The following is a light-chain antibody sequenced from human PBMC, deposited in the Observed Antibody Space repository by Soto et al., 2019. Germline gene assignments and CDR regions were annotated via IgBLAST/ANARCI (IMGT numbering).Light chain of an antibody. Sequence: QSALTQPASVSGSPGQSITISCTGTSSDVGGYNYVSWYQQHPGKAPKLMIYDVSNRHSGVSSRFSGSKSGNTASLTISGLQAEDEADYYCSSYTTSSPHVVFGGGTKLTVL. J-gene: IGLJ2*01. CDR1: SSDVGGYNY. V-gene: IGLV2-14*01. CDR3: SSYTTSSPHVV. CDR2: DVS.